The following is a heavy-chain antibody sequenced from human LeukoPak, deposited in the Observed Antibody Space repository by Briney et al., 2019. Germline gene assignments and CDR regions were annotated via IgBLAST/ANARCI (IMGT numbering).Heavy chain of an antibody. D-gene: IGHD3-3*01. V-gene: IGHV4-39*01. CDR2: IYYSGST. Sequence: PSETLSLTCTVSGGSISSSSYYWGWIRQPPEKGLEWIGSIYYSGSTYYNPSLKSRVTISVDTSKNQFSLNLSSVTAADTAVYYCARHNYDFWSGFFGGLTGGFDPWGQGTLVTVSS. J-gene: IGHJ5*02. CDR1: GGSISSSSYY. CDR3: ARHNYDFWSGFFGGLTGGFDP.